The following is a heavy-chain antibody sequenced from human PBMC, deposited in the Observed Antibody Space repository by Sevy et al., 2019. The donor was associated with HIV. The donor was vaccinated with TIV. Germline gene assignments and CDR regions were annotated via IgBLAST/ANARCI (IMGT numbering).Heavy chain of an antibody. J-gene: IGHJ5*02. Sequence: ASVKVSCKVSGYTLTELSMHWVRQAPGKGLEWMGGFDPEDGEKIYAQTFQGRVTMTEDTSTDTAYMELSSLRSEDTAVYYCATVHYYDSSGYHNWFDPWGQGTLVTVSS. CDR2: FDPEDGEK. CDR3: ATVHYYDSSGYHNWFDP. CDR1: GYTLTELS. D-gene: IGHD3-22*01. V-gene: IGHV1-24*01.